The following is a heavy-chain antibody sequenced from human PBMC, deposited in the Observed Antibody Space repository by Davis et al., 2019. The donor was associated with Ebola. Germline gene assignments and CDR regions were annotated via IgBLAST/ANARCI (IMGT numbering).Heavy chain of an antibody. CDR3: ARHPTGPYGVENIDY. Sequence: PGGSLRLSCAASGFTFSSYWMSWVRQAPGKGLEWVANIKQDGSEKYYVDSVKGRFTISRDNAKNSLYLQMNSLRAEDTAVYYCARHPTGPYGVENIDYWGQGTLVTVSS. D-gene: IGHD2-15*01. CDR2: IKQDGSEK. CDR1: GFTFSSYW. V-gene: IGHV3-7*01. J-gene: IGHJ4*02.